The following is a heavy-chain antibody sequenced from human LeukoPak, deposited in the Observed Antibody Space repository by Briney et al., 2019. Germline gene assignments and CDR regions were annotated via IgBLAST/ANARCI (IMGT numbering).Heavy chain of an antibody. Sequence: GGSLRLSCAASGFTFNIYWMSWVRQAPGKGLEWVANIKEDGSEKYYVDSVKGRFTISRDNSKNTLYLQMNSLRAEDTAVYYCARGLETYYYDSSGYYFDYWGQGTLVTVSS. CDR2: IKEDGSEK. CDR3: ARGLETYYYDSSGYYFDY. J-gene: IGHJ4*02. CDR1: GFTFNIYW. D-gene: IGHD3-22*01. V-gene: IGHV3-7*01.